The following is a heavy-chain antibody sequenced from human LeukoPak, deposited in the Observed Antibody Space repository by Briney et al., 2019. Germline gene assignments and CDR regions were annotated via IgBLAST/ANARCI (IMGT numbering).Heavy chain of an antibody. CDR3: ARRRLGYYFDY. CDR2: INPRRST. J-gene: IGHJ4*02. D-gene: IGHD5-24*01. V-gene: IGHV4-34*01. CDR1: GGSFSGYY. Sequence: PSETLSFTCGVYGGSFSGYYWSWIRQPPGKGLEWIGEINPRRSTNYNPSLKSRVTLSADTSKNQFSLTLNSVTAADTAVYYCARRRLGYYFDYWGQGTLVTVSS.